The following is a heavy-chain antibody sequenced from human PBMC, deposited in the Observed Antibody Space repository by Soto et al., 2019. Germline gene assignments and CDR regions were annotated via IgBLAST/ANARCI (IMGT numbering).Heavy chain of an antibody. J-gene: IGHJ6*02. V-gene: IGHV1-2*04. CDR1: GYTFTGYY. CDR3: ARGVGSGWNYYYYYGMDV. D-gene: IGHD6-19*01. CDR2: INPNSGGT. Sequence: ASVKVSCKASGYTFTGYYMHWVRPAPGQGLEWMGWINPNSGGTNYAQKFQGWVTMTRDTSISTAYMELSRLRSDDTAVYYCARGVGSGWNYYYYYGMDVWGQGTTVTVSS.